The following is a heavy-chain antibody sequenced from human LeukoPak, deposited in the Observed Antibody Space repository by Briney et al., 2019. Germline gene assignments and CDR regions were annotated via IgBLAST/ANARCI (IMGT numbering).Heavy chain of an antibody. CDR1: GGSMSSYY. V-gene: IGHV4-59*08. J-gene: IGHJ4*02. D-gene: IGHD5-24*01. CDR3: ARGARAGYNLEPFDY. Sequence: PSETLSLTCTVSGGSMSSYYWSWIRQPTGKGLEWIGYIYYSGSTKYNPSLKSRVTISVDTSKNQFSLKLSSVTAADTAVYYCARGARAGYNLEPFDYWGQGTLVTVSS. CDR2: IYYSGST.